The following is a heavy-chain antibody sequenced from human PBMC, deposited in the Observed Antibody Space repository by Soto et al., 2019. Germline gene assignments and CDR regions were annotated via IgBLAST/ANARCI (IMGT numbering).Heavy chain of an antibody. CDR3: ARADYGDYVTNGDAFDI. CDR1: GFTFSRYS. CDR2: ITSSTSYI. V-gene: IGHV3-21*01. J-gene: IGHJ3*02. D-gene: IGHD4-17*01. Sequence: PGGSLRLSCAASGFTFSRYSMGWVRQAPGKGLEWVSFITSSTSYIYYADSLKGRFTISRDNAMNSLSLQMNSLTAEDTALYYCARADYGDYVTNGDAFDIWGQGTMVTVSS.